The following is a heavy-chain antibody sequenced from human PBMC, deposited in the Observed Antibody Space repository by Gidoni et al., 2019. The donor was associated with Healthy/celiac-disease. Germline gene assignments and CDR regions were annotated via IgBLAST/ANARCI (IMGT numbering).Heavy chain of an antibody. Sequence: QVQLVQSGAEVKKPGSSVKVSCKASGGTFSSYTISWVRQAPGQGLEWMGRIIPILGIANYAQKFQGRVTITADKSTSTAYMELSSLRSEDTAVYYCARGDYYDSSGHDDYWGQGTLVTVSS. CDR2: IIPILGIA. V-gene: IGHV1-69*02. J-gene: IGHJ4*02. CDR3: ARGDYYDSSGHDDY. D-gene: IGHD3-22*01. CDR1: GGTFSSYT.